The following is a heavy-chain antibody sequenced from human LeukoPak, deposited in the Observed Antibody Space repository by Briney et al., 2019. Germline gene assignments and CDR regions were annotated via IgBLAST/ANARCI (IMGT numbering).Heavy chain of an antibody. CDR3: ARGRAAAGHFDL. D-gene: IGHD6-13*01. CDR2: MSSSDDGR. V-gene: IGHV3-23*01. CDR1: GFTVSSNY. J-gene: IGHJ4*02. Sequence: GGSLRLSCAASGFTVSSNYMSWVRQAPGKGLEWVSAMSSSDDGRYYAASVRGRFTISRDTSRSTLYLQMNSLRAEDTAVYYCARGRAAAGHFDLWGQGTLVTVSS.